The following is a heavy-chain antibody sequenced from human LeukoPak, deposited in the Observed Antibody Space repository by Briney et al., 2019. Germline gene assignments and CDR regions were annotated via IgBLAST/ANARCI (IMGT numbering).Heavy chain of an antibody. J-gene: IGHJ5*02. CDR2: IYYSGST. Sequence: PSETLSLTCTVSGGSISSYYWSWIRQPPGKGLEWIGYIYYSGSTNYNPSLKSRATISVDTSKNQFSLKLSSVTAADTAVYYCASSGYSSGWYEGHWFDPWGQGTLVTVSS. CDR3: ASSGYSSGWYEGHWFDP. V-gene: IGHV4-59*01. CDR1: GGSISSYY. D-gene: IGHD6-19*01.